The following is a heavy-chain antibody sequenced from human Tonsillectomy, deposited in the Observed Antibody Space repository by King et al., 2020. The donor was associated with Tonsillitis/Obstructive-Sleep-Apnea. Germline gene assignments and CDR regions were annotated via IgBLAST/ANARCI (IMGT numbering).Heavy chain of an antibody. CDR3: AKDVGAGEGIDY. CDR1: GFMFSSYG. CDR2: IWDDGSSK. V-gene: IGHV3-33*06. Sequence: VQLVESGGGVVHPGRSLRLSCAASGFMFSSYGMHWVRQAPGKGLEWVGVIWDDGSSKNYADAVKGRFTISRDNSKNTLYLQMNSLRAEDTSVYYCAKDVGAGEGIDYWGQGTLVTVSS. J-gene: IGHJ4*02. D-gene: IGHD7-27*01.